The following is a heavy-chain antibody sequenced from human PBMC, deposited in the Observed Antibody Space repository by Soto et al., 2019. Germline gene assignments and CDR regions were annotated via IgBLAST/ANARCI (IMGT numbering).Heavy chain of an antibody. CDR2: IYHSGST. Sequence: QVQLQESGPGLVKPSGTLSLTCAVSGGSISSRNWWSWVRQPPGKGLEWIGEIYHSGSTNYNPSLQSRVTISVDKSKNQFSLNLRSVTAADTAVYSCATVGTDSSGWYKNYWGQGTLVTVSS. CDR1: GGSISSRNW. J-gene: IGHJ4*02. V-gene: IGHV4-4*02. CDR3: ATVGTDSSGWYKNY. D-gene: IGHD6-19*01.